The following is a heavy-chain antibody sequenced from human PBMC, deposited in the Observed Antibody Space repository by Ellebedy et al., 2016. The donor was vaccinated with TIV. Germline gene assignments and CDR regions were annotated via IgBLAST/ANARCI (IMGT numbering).Heavy chain of an antibody. J-gene: IGHJ4*02. V-gene: IGHV3-23*01. CDR1: GFTFSSYS. CDR2: ISGSGGST. D-gene: IGHD3-22*01. Sequence: GESLKISCAASGFTFSSYSMNWVRQAPGKGLEWVSSISGSGGSTYYADSVKGRFTISRDNSKNTLYLQMNSLRAEDTAVYYCAKGLGPYYYDSSGYDYWGQGTLVTVSS. CDR3: AKGLGPYYYDSSGYDY.